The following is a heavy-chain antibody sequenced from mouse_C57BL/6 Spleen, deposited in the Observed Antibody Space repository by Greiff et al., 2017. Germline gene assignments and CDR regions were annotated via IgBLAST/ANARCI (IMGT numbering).Heavy chain of an antibody. Sequence: VQLQQPGAELVRPGTSVKLSCKASGYTFTSYWMHWVKQRPGQGLEWIGVIDPSDSYTNYNQKFKGKATLTVDTSATTAYVQLSSLTSEDYAVSICARGTDYGDWYFDVWGTGTTVTGAS. V-gene: IGHV1-59*01. J-gene: IGHJ1*03. CDR3: ARGTDYGDWYFDV. D-gene: IGHD1-1*02. CDR2: IDPSDSYT. CDR1: GYTFTSYW.